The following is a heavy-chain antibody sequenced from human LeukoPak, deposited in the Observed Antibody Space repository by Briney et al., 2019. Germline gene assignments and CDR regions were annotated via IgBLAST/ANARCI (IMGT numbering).Heavy chain of an antibody. CDR3: ARDDYDILTGYPNWLDP. CDR1: GGTFSCYA. J-gene: IGHJ5*02. Sequence: ASVKVSCKASGGTFSCYAISWVRQAPGQGLEWMGGIIPIFGTANYAQKFQGRVTITADKSTSTAYMELSSLRSEDTAVYYCARDDYDILTGYPNWLDPWGQGTLVTVSS. CDR2: IIPIFGTA. V-gene: IGHV1-69*06. D-gene: IGHD3-9*01.